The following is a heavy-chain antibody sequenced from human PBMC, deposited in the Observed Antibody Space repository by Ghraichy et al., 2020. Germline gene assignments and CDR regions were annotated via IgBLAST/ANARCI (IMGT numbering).Heavy chain of an antibody. Sequence: SETLSLTCTVSGGSISTIHYYWGWIRQPPGKGLEWIGSISYSGSTYYNPSLKSRVTLSVDTSKNQFSLKLTSVTAADTSVYYCARHYSDTSGPIDYWGQGTLVTVSS. J-gene: IGHJ4*02. CDR2: ISYSGST. CDR3: ARHYSDTSGPIDY. D-gene: IGHD3-22*01. CDR1: GGSISTIHYY. V-gene: IGHV4-39*01.